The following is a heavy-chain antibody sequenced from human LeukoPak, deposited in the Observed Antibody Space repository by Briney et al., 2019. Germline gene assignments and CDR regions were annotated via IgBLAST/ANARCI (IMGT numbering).Heavy chain of an antibody. CDR3: ARWDPGFDY. D-gene: IGHD1-26*01. CDR2: IYPGDSDT. CDR1: GYIFTSYW. J-gene: IGHJ4*02. Sequence: GESLKISSKGSGYIFTSYWIICLRHMPRKGLEWMVFIYPGDSDTRYSPSFQGQVPISADKSISTAFLQRSSLKASDTAMYYCARWDPGFDYWGQGPVVTVSS. V-gene: IGHV5-51*01.